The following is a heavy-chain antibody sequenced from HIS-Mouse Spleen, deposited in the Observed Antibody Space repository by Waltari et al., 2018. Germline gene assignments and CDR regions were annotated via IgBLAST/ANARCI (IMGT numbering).Heavy chain of an antibody. D-gene: IGHD6-19*01. V-gene: IGHV5-51*01. CDR3: ARDSKYSSGWYYFDY. CDR1: GYSFTSYW. Sequence: EVHLVQSGAEVKKPGESLKISCKGSGYSFTSYWIGWVRQMPGKGLGWMGIIFPGDSDTRYSPSFQGKVTISADKSISTAYLQWSSLKASDTAMYYCARDSKYSSGWYYFDYWGQGTLVTVSS. CDR2: IFPGDSDT. J-gene: IGHJ4*02.